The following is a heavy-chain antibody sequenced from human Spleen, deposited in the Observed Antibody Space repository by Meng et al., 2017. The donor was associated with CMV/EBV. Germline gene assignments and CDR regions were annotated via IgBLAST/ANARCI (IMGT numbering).Heavy chain of an antibody. CDR3: ARVGIPYYFDY. CDR1: GGSISSSGYY. CDR2: IYYSGST. J-gene: IGHJ4*02. Sequence: SETLSLTCTVSGGSISSSGYYWGWLRQPPGKGLEWFGSIYYSGSTNYNPSLKSRVTISVDTSKNQFSLKLSSVTAADTAVYYCARVGIPYYFDYWGQGTLVTVSS. D-gene: IGHD2-2*02. V-gene: IGHV4-39*07.